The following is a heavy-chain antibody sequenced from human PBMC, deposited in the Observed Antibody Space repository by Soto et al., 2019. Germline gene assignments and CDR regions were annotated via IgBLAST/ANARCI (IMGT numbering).Heavy chain of an antibody. V-gene: IGHV4-34*01. CDR3: ARALGYTYGHLPIDY. J-gene: IGHJ4*02. Sequence: PSETLSLTCAVYGGSFRVYYWSWIRQPPGKGLEWIGEINHSGSTNYNPSLKSRVTISVDTSKNQFSLKLNSVTAADTAVYYCARALGYTYGHLPIDYWGQGTLVTVSS. D-gene: IGHD5-18*01. CDR2: INHSGST. CDR1: GGSFRVYY.